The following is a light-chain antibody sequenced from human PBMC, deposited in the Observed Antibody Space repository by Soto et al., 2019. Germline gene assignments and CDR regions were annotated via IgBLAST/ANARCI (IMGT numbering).Light chain of an antibody. CDR3: QQYGSSIT. V-gene: IGKV3-20*01. J-gene: IGKJ5*01. CDR1: QSVSSSY. CDR2: GAS. Sequence: EIVMTQSPATLSVSPGERATLSCRASQSVSSSYLAWYQQKPGQAPRLLIYGASSRATGIPDRFSGSGSGTEFTLTISRLEPEDFAVDYCQQYGSSITFGQGTRLEIK.